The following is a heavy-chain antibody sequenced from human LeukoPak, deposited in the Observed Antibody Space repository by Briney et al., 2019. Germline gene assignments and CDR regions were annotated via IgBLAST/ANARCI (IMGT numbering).Heavy chain of an antibody. CDR1: GFTFSNYW. Sequence: GGSLRLSCVASGFTFSNYWMHWARQPPGKGLVWVSRIYVDGRTTNYADSVKGRFTISRDNAKNTVYLEMNSLSVEDTATYYCIRDFRSTDLWGQGTLVTVTS. CDR3: IRDFRSTDL. D-gene: IGHD5/OR15-5a*01. V-gene: IGHV3-74*01. CDR2: IYVDGRTT. J-gene: IGHJ5*02.